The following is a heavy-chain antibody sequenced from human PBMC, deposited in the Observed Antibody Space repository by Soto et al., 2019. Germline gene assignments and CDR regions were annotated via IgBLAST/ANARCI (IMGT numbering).Heavy chain of an antibody. CDR2: ISGSGGST. V-gene: IGHV3-23*01. CDR1: GFTFSSYA. Sequence: GGSLRLSCAASGFTFSSYAMSWVRQAPGKGLEWVSAISGSGGSTYYADSVKGRFTISRDNSKNTLYLQMNSLRAEDTAVYYCAKDRPELKDYMSAFDIWGQGTMVTVSS. CDR3: AKDRPELKDYMSAFDI. D-gene: IGHD1-1*01. J-gene: IGHJ3*02.